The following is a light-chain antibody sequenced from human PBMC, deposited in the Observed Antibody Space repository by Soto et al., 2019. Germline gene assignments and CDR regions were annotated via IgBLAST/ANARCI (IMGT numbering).Light chain of an antibody. J-gene: IGKJ1*01. V-gene: IGKV3-11*01. Sequence: DIVLTQSPATLSLSPGERATLSCRASQSISNSLAWYQQKPGQAPRLIINDAFNRATGIPARFSGSGSGTDFTLTISGLEPEDFAVYYCQHYGHPQWTFGQGTKVEIK. CDR3: QHYGHPQWT. CDR1: QSISNS. CDR2: DAF.